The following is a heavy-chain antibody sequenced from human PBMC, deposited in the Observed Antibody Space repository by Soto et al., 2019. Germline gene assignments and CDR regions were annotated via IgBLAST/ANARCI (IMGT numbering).Heavy chain of an antibody. CDR3: ARLSPNYYYNYMDV. J-gene: IGHJ6*03. CDR2: ISTSGSTI. V-gene: IGHV3-48*04. Sequence: GGSLRLSCAASGLTFSSYTMNWVRQAPGKGLEWVSYISTSGSTIYYADSVKGRFTISRDNAKNSLYLQMYSLRAEDTAVYYCARLSPNYYYNYMDVWGKGTTVTVSS. CDR1: GLTFSSYT.